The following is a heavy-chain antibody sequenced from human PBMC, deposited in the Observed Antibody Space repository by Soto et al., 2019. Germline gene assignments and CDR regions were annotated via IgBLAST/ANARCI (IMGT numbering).Heavy chain of an antibody. V-gene: IGHV4-30-2*01. J-gene: IGHJ4*02. CDR2: IYHSGST. Sequence: SETLSLTCAVSGGSISSGGYSWSWIRQPPGKGLEWIGYIYHSGSTYYNPSLKSRVTISVDRSKNQFSLKLSSVTAADTAVYYCARDLLVGIALDYWGQGTLVTVSS. CDR1: GGSISSGGYS. CDR3: ARDLLVGIALDY. D-gene: IGHD2-2*01.